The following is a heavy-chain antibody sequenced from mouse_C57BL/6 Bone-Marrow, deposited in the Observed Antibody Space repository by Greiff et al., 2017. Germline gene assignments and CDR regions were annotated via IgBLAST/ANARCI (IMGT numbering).Heavy chain of an antibody. Sequence: QVQLQQPDAELVKPGASVKISCKVSGYTFTDHTIHWMKQRPEQGLEWIGYIYPRDGSTKYNEKFKGKATLTADKSCSTAYMQLNSLTSEDSAVYFCASGALYGSIFDYWGQGTTLTVSS. D-gene: IGHD1-1*01. CDR3: ASGALYGSIFDY. J-gene: IGHJ2*01. V-gene: IGHV1-78*01. CDR1: GYTFTDHT. CDR2: IYPRDGST.